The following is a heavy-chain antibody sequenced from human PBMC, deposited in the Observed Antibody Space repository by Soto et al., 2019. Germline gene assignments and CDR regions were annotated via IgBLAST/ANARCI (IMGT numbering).Heavy chain of an antibody. J-gene: IGHJ5*02. D-gene: IGHD6-6*01. CDR1: GGSISSGGYY. CDR3: ARVKGGAARGLLEPLDWFDP. V-gene: IGHV4-31*03. CDR2: IYYSGST. Sequence: SETLSLTCTVSGGSISSGGYYWSWIRQHPGKGLEWIGYIYYSGSTYYNPSLKSRVTISVDTSKNQFSLKLSSVTAADTAVYYCARVKGGAARGLLEPLDWFDPWGQGTLVTVSS.